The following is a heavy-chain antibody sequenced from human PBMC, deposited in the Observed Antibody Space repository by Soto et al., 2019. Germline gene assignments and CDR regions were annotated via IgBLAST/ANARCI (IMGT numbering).Heavy chain of an antibody. CDR3: ARDRVAVRWFDP. CDR1: GYTFTAYL. D-gene: IGHD6-19*01. V-gene: IGHV1-3*01. J-gene: IGHJ5*02. Sequence: QVQLVQSGAEVKMPGASVRISCKASGYTFTAYLIHWVRQAPGQGLEWMGWINAGNGYKEYAQKFQGRINITMNISATTAYLEVTGLTPEDTAIYYCARDRVAVRWFDPWGQGYLVTVSS. CDR2: INAGNGYK.